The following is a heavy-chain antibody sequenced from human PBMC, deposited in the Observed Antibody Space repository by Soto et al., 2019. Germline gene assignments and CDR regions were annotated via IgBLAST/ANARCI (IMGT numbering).Heavy chain of an antibody. CDR3: ARQIYDSDTGPNFQYYFDS. D-gene: IGHD3-22*01. CDR1: GYSFAGYW. Sequence: GESLKISCKGSGYSFAGYWITWVRQKPGKGLEWMGRIDPSDSQTYYSPSFRGHVTISVTKSITTVFLQWSSLSASDTAMYYCARQIYDSDTGPNFQYYFDSWCQGTPVTASS. CDR2: IDPSDSQT. J-gene: IGHJ4*02. V-gene: IGHV5-10-1*01.